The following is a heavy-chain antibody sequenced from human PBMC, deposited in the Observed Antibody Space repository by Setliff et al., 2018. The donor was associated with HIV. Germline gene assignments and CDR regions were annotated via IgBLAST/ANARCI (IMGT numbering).Heavy chain of an antibody. CDR1: GGTFSRDA. Sequence: SVKVSCKASGGTFSRDAISWVRQAPGQGLEWMGGIISMFGTANYAQKFQGRVTITADESTNTAYMELRSLRSDDTAVYYCARDNWDYGGVDYWGQGTLVTVSS. D-gene: IGHD1-7*01. J-gene: IGHJ4*02. CDR2: IISMFGTA. CDR3: ARDNWDYGGVDY. V-gene: IGHV1-69*13.